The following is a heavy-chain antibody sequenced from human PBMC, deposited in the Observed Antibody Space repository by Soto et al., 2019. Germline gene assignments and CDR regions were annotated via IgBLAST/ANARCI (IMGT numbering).Heavy chain of an antibody. Sequence: GGSLRLSCTASGFTFSSYEMNWVRQAPGKGLEWVSYISSSGSTIYYADSVKGRFTISRDNAKNSLYLQMNSLRAEDTAVYYCSRGDGGYYYDSSGYGPYWGQGTLVTVSS. D-gene: IGHD3-22*01. J-gene: IGHJ4*02. V-gene: IGHV3-48*03. CDR1: GFTFSSYE. CDR2: ISSSGSTI. CDR3: SRGDGGYYYDSSGYGPY.